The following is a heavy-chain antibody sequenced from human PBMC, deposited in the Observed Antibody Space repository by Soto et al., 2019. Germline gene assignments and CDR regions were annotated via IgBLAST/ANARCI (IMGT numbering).Heavy chain of an antibody. D-gene: IGHD2-2*02. Sequence: PGGSLRLSCAASGFTFSKAWMNWVRQAPGKGLEWVGHIKSKNDGGTTDYAAPVKGRFTISRDDSKNTLYLQINTLKTEDTAVYYCTTGAYCSSTGCYTAYYYFGLDVWGLGTTVTVSS. CDR3: TTGAYCSSTGCYTAYYYFGLDV. J-gene: IGHJ6*02. CDR2: IKSKNDGGTT. CDR1: GFTFSKAW. V-gene: IGHV3-15*01.